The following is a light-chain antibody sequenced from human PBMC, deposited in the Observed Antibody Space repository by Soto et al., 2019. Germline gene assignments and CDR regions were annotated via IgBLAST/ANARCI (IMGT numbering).Light chain of an antibody. CDR3: QQSFSTPRS. Sequence: DIQMTQSPSSLSASVGDRVTISCRASQTINTYVNWYLQKPGKAPKLLIYAASSLHSGVTSRFSGSGSGPYFTLAISSMQPEVFATYYCQQSFSTPRSFGHRTKVEIK. CDR2: AAS. CDR1: QTINTY. J-gene: IGKJ1*01. V-gene: IGKV1-39*01.